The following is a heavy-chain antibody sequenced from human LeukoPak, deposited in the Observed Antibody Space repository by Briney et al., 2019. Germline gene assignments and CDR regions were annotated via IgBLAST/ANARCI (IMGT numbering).Heavy chain of an antibody. Sequence: ASVKVSCKTSGYTFSSYEINWVRQPTGRGLEWVGWMNPKTGKTAYARNLQGRVTITRDTSISTAYMDLSGLRSEDTAVYYCARIRPVTTGLKGYYFDYWGQGTLVTVSS. CDR3: ARIRPVTTGLKGYYFDY. D-gene: IGHD1-1*01. CDR1: GYTFSSYE. V-gene: IGHV1-8*01. CDR2: MNPKTGKT. J-gene: IGHJ4*02.